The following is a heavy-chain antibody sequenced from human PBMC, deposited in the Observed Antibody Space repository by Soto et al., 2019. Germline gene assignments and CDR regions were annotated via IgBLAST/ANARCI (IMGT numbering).Heavy chain of an antibody. V-gene: IGHV1-69*01. CDR3: ARDGGRNSGGIDY. Sequence: QVQLVQSGAEVKKPGSSVKVSCKASGGTFSSYSINWVRQAPGQGLEWMGEFNPIFGTADYAQKFQGRVTITADESTSTAYMELSSLRSKETAVYYCARDGGRNSGGIDYWGQGTLVTVSS. CDR2: FNPIFGTA. CDR1: GGTFSSYS. D-gene: IGHD1-26*01. J-gene: IGHJ4*02.